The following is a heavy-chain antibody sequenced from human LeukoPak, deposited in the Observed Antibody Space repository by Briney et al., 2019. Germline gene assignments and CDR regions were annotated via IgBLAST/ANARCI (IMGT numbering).Heavy chain of an antibody. Sequence: EAGGSLRLSCAASGFPFCSYGMHWVRQAPGKGLEWVALIWYGGSSKHYADSVRGRFTISRDNSKNTLYLQMNSLRAEDTAVYYCARDFAFSLWGQGTLVTVSS. D-gene: IGHD2-21*01. CDR1: GFPFCSYG. J-gene: IGHJ4*02. V-gene: IGHV3-33*01. CDR2: IWYGGSSK. CDR3: ARDFAFSL.